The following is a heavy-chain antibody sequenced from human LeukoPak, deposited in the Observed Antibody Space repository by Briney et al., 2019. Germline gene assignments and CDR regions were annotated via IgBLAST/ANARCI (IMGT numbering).Heavy chain of an antibody. J-gene: IGHJ3*02. V-gene: IGHV1-8*01. CDR3: ARGLRFLEWTPDAFDI. CDR2: MNPNSGNT. Sequence: ASVKVSFKASGYTYTSYDINWVRQATGQGLEWMGWMNPNSGNTGYAQKFQGRVTMTRNTYISTAYMELSSLRSEDTAVYYCARGLRFLEWTPDAFDIWGQGTMVTVSS. CDR1: GYTYTSYD. D-gene: IGHD3-3*01.